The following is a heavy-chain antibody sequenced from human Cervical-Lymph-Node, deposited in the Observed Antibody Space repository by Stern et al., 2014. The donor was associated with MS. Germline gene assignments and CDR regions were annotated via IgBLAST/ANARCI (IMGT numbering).Heavy chain of an antibody. D-gene: IGHD5-18*01. J-gene: IGHJ4*02. Sequence: EVQLVESGGGLVPPGRSLRLSCAASGFTFDDYAMHWVRQAPGKGLEWVSGISWNSGSIGYADSVKGRFTISRDNAKNSLYLQMNSLRAEDTALYYCAKGRGYILDYWGQGTLVTVSS. CDR2: ISWNSGSI. CDR3: AKGRGYILDY. CDR1: GFTFDDYA. V-gene: IGHV3-9*01.